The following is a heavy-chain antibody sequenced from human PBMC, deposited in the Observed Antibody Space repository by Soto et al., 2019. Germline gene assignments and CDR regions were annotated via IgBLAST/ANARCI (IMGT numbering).Heavy chain of an antibody. D-gene: IGHD3-10*01. CDR1: GFTFSSYW. V-gene: IGHV3-7*03. Sequence: GGSLRLSCAASGFTFSSYWMSWVRQAPGKGLEWVANIKQDGSEKYYVDSVKGRFTISRDNAKNSLYLQMNSLRAEDTAVYYCASPKMGGNYYGSGSYYNMEDYWGQGTLVTVSS. CDR2: IKQDGSEK. J-gene: IGHJ4*02. CDR3: ASPKMGGNYYGSGSYYNMEDY.